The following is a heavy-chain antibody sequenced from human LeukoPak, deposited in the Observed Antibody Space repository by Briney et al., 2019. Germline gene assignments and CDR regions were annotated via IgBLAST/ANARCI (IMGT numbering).Heavy chain of an antibody. D-gene: IGHD5-18*01. J-gene: IGHJ4*02. CDR3: ARGFRDTAMFLDY. CDR2: ISGSGGAV. CDR1: GFTFSSYG. V-gene: IGHV3-48*03. Sequence: GGSLRLSCAASGFTFSSYGMNWVRQAPGKGLEWISCISGSGGAVYYADSVKGRFTISRDNAKNSLYLQMNSLRAEDTAVYYCARGFRDTAMFLDYWGQGTLVTVSS.